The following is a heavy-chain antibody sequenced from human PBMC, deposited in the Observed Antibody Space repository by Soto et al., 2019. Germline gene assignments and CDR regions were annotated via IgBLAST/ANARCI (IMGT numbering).Heavy chain of an antibody. V-gene: IGHV3-53*02. D-gene: IGHD5-12*01. J-gene: IGHJ4*02. CDR1: GFTVNNIH. CDR3: ARYSAYKAFDS. CDR2: INRGGST. Sequence: EVQLVETGGGLIQPGGSLRLSCAASGFTVNNIHMSWVRQAPGKGLEWVSFINRGGSTYYTDSVKGRFTNSRDNSKNTLYLQMNSLRGEDTAVYFCARYSAYKAFDSWGQGTLVTVSS.